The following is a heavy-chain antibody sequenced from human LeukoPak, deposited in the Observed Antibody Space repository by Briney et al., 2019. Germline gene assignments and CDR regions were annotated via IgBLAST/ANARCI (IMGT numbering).Heavy chain of an antibody. V-gene: IGHV4-39*01. CDR1: GGSISSSSYY. J-gene: IGHJ5*02. CDR3: ARGLRYFDWLLYTPRGYDWFDP. CDR2: IYYSGST. D-gene: IGHD3-9*01. Sequence: PSETLSLTCTVSGGSISSSSYYWGWIRQPPGKGLEWIGSIYYSGSTYYNPSLKSRVTISVDTSKNQFSLKLSSVTAADTAVYYCARGLRYFDWLLYTPRGYDWFDPWGQGTLVTVSS.